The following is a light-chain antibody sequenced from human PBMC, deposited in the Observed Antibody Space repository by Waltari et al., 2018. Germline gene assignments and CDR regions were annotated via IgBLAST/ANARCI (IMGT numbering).Light chain of an antibody. Sequence: DIQMTQSPSSLSASVGDRVTITCQASQDISNYLNWYQQKPGKAPKLLIYDASNLETGVPSRFSGSGSGTDFTFTISSLQPEDYAVYYCQQYENSPLTFGGGTQVETK. CDR2: DAS. CDR1: QDISNY. CDR3: QQYENSPLT. V-gene: IGKV1-33*01. J-gene: IGKJ4*01.